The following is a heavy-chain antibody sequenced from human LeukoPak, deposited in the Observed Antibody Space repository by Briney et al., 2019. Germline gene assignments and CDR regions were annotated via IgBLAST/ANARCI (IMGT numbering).Heavy chain of an antibody. V-gene: IGHV3-7*01. D-gene: IGHD5-12*01. J-gene: IGHJ6*02. CDR3: AREWPSSYYYYGMDV. CDR1: GFTFSSYW. Sequence: GGSLRLSCAASGFTFSSYWMSWVRQAPGKGLERVANIKQDGSEKYYVDSVKGRFTISRDNAKNSLYLQMNSLRAEDTAVYYCAREWPSSYYYYGMDVWGQGTTVTVSS. CDR2: IKQDGSEK.